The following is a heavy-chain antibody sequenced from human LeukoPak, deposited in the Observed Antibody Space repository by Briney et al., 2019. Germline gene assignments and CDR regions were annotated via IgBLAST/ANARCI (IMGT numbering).Heavy chain of an antibody. J-gene: IGHJ3*02. Sequence: PSETLSLTCAVYGGSFSGYYWSWIRKPPGKGLEWIGEINHSGSTNYNPSLKSRVTISVDTSKNQCSLKLSSVTAADTAVYYCARGSITMIVGPTGWAFDIWGQGTMVTVSS. CDR3: ARGSITMIVGPTGWAFDI. CDR1: GGSFSGYY. D-gene: IGHD3-22*01. V-gene: IGHV4-34*01. CDR2: INHSGST.